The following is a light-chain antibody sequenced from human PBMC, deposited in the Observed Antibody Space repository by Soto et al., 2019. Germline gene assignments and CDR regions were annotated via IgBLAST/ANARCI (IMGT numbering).Light chain of an antibody. Sequence: IHLTQSASSLSASVGYRVTITCRASQGISSYLAWYQQKPGKAPKLLIYAASTLQSGVPSRFSGSGYGTDFNLTISSLQTEDFATYYCQQLNSYPITFGQGTRLEIK. V-gene: IGKV1-9*01. J-gene: IGKJ5*01. CDR1: QGISSY. CDR2: AAS. CDR3: QQLNSYPIT.